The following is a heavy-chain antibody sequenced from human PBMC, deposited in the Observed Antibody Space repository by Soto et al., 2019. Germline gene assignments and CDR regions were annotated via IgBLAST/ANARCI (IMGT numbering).Heavy chain of an antibody. J-gene: IGHJ4*02. CDR1: GVTFSDYE. V-gene: IGHV3-48*03. D-gene: IGHD4-17*01. CDR3: ARAHGDFDY. Sequence: PWGSMKLSRAASGVTFSDYEMNWVRQAPGKGLEWVSYISNTGFTIYYADSVRGRFAISRDNAKNSLYLQMNSLGAGDTAVYYCARAHGDFDYWGQGTLVTVSS. CDR2: ISNTGFTI.